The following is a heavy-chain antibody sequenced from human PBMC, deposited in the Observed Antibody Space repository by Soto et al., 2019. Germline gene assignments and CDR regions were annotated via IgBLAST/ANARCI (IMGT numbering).Heavy chain of an antibody. V-gene: IGHV4-39*01. D-gene: IGHD5-12*01. Sequence: QLQLQESGPGLVKPSETLSLTCTVSGGSISSSSYYWGWIRQPPGKGLEWIGSIYYSGSTYYNPSLQSRVTISVDTSKNQFSLKLSSVTAADTAVYYCARHKWLEPLHYWGQGTLVTVSS. CDR2: IYYSGST. J-gene: IGHJ4*02. CDR3: ARHKWLEPLHY. CDR1: GGSISSSSYY.